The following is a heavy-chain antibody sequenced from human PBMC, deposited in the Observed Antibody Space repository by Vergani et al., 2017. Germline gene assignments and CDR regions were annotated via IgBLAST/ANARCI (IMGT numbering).Heavy chain of an antibody. Sequence: QVQLVQSGAEVKKPGASVKVSCKASGYTFTSYYMHWVRQAPGQGLEWMGIINPSGGSTSYAQKFKGRVTMTRDTSTSTVYMELSSLRSEDTAVYYCARPHGDILPPDPRRLDYWGQGTLVTVSS. CDR3: ARPHGDILPPDPRRLDY. CDR2: INPSGGST. V-gene: IGHV1-46*03. CDR1: GYTFTSYY. J-gene: IGHJ4*02.